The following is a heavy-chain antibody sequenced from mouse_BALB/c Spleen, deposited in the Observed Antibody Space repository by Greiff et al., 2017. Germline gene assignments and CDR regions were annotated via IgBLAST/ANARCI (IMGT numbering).Heavy chain of an antibody. CDR3: ARGGPSLDY. CDR1: GFAFSSYD. CDR2: ISSGGGST. V-gene: IGHV5-12-1*01. J-gene: IGHJ2*01. Sequence: EVQRVESGGGLVKPGGSLKLSCAASGFAFSSYDMSWVRQTPEKRLEWVAYISSGGGSTYYPDSVKGRFTISRDNAKNNLYLQMSSLKSEDTAMYYCARGGPSLDYWGQGTTLTVSS.